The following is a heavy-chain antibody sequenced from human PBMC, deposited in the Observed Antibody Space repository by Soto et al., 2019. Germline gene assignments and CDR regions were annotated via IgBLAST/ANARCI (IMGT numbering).Heavy chain of an antibody. CDR3: ARISNLAPCPFDY. Sequence: QLQLQESGPGLVKPSQTLSLTCTVSGGSISGGGYYWSWIRQHPGKALEWIGYIYYSGGTYSNPSPKSRVTRSVDTSKNQGSLKLSSVTAADTAVYYCARISNLAPCPFDYWGQGTLVTVSS. CDR2: IYYSGGT. V-gene: IGHV4-31*03. CDR1: GGSISGGGYY. J-gene: IGHJ4*02.